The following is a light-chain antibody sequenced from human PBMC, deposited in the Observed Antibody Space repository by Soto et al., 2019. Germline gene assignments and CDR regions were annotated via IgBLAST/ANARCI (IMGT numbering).Light chain of an antibody. Sequence: EIVLTQSPGTLSLSPGDRATLSCRASQSVGSHLAWYQQRPGQPPRLLIYNASKRATGIPTRFTGSGSGTDFTLMIPSPGPEEFAYYYWQQRSGWPPLTFGPGTRLENK. V-gene: IGKV3-11*01. CDR1: QSVGSH. CDR3: QQRSGWPPLT. CDR2: NAS. J-gene: IGKJ5*01.